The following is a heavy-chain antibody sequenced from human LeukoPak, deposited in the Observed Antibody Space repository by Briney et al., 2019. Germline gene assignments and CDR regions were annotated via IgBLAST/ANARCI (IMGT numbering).Heavy chain of an antibody. J-gene: IGHJ6*03. CDR1: GGSISTSSYY. D-gene: IGHD3-3*01. CDR2: SYYSGST. Sequence: SETLSLTCTVSGGSISTSSYYRGWIRQSPEKGLEWIGSSYYSGSTYYNPSLKSRVTISVDTPKNQFSLKLSSVTAADTAVYYCATSTLSGVTYSYYSYMDVWGKGTTVTVSS. V-gene: IGHV4-39*07. CDR3: ATSTLSGVTYSYYSYMDV.